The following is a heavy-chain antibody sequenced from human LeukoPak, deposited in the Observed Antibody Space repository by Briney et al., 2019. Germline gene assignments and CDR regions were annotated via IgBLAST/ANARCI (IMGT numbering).Heavy chain of an antibody. D-gene: IGHD1-7*01. V-gene: IGHV4-34*01. CDR3: SRSRITGTAPYGN. CDR1: GESFSGYH. J-gene: IGHJ4*01. Sequence: SETLSLTCAVYGESFSGYHWSWIREPPGKGLEWIEEINHSGSTNYNPSLKSRVTISVDTSKNQFSLKLSSVTDVDTPVYYCSRSRITGTAPYGNWGHGTLVTVSS. CDR2: INHSGST.